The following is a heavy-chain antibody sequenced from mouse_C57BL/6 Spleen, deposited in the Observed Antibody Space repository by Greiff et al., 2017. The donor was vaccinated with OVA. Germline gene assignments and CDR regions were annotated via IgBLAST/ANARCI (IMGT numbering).Heavy chain of an antibody. Sequence: VQGVESGPGLVQPSQSLSITCTVSGFSLTSYGVHWVRPSPGQGLEWLGVIWRGGSTDYNAAFMSRLSITKDNSKSQVFFKMNSLQADDTAIYYCAKKGQGAMDYGGQGTSVTASS. CDR3: AKKGQGAMDY. D-gene: IGHD3-3*01. CDR1: GFSLTSYG. CDR2: IWRGGST. V-gene: IGHV2-5*01. J-gene: IGHJ4*01.